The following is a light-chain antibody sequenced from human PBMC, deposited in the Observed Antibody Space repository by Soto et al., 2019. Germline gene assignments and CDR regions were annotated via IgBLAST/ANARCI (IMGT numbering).Light chain of an antibody. CDR2: AAS. J-gene: IGKJ2*01. CDR1: QSIGTS. Sequence: DIQMTQSPSSLSASIGDRVTITCRASQSIGTSLSWHQQKSGRAPKLLIHAASTLQSGVPSRFSGSGSGTDFTLTISSLQPEDGAVYYCQQSYSTLYTFGQGTNLEIK. CDR3: QQSYSTLYT. V-gene: IGKV1-39*01.